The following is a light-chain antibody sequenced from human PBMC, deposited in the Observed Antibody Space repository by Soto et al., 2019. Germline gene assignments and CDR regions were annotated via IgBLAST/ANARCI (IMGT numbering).Light chain of an antibody. CDR3: QQYNNWPMYT. CDR2: GAS. CDR1: QSVSSN. V-gene: IGKV3-15*01. J-gene: IGKJ2*01. Sequence: EIVMTQSPATLSVSPGERATLSCRASQSVSSNLAWYKQKPGQGPRLLIYGASTRATGIPARFSGNGSGTEFTLTISSLQSEDFAVYYCQQYNNWPMYTFCQGTKLEIK.